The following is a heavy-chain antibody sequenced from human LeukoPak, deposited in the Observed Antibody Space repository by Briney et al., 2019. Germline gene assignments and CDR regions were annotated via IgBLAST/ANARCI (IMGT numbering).Heavy chain of an antibody. CDR3: AKSIYGSGTYIGVDY. J-gene: IGHJ4*02. CDR2: ISYDGSHK. D-gene: IGHD3-10*01. Sequence: GESLRLSCAASGFTLNTHDMNWVRQAPGKGLEWVAIISYDGSHKLYADSVKGRFTISRDYSENTLHLQMNSLRPEDTAVYYCAKSIYGSGTYIGVDYWGQGTLVTVSS. V-gene: IGHV3-30*18. CDR1: GFTLNTHD.